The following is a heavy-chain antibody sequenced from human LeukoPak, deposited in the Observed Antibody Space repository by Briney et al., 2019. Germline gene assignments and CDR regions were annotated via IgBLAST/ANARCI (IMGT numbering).Heavy chain of an antibody. CDR1: GFTFSNYA. J-gene: IGHJ4*02. Sequence: AGGSLRLSCAASGFTFSNYAVTWVRQAPGKGLEGFSAISTSGGSTFYADSVKGRFTISRDNSKNTVYLQMNSLRAEDTAVYYCAKGVLSPVIVPFDFWGQGTLVTVSS. CDR3: AKGVLSPVIVPFDF. D-gene: IGHD2/OR15-2a*01. V-gene: IGHV3-23*01. CDR2: ISTSGGST.